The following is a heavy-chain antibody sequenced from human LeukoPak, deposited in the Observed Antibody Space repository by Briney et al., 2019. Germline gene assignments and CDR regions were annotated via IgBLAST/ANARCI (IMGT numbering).Heavy chain of an antibody. V-gene: IGHV4-34*01. Sequence: SETLSLTCAVYGGSFSGYYWSWIRQPPGKGLEWIGEINHSGSTSYNPSLKSRVTISVDTSKNQFSLKLSSVTAADTAVYYCVRSKGGSHDYWGQGTLVTVSS. D-gene: IGHD1-26*01. J-gene: IGHJ4*02. CDR3: VRSKGGSHDY. CDR2: INHSGST. CDR1: GGSFSGYY.